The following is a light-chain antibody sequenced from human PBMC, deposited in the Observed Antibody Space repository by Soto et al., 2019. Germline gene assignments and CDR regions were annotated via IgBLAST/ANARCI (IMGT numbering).Light chain of an antibody. V-gene: IGLV2-23*01. CDR3: CSYAGGSTWV. CDR2: EGN. CDR1: SSDVGSFNL. Sequence: QSALTQPASVSGSPAQSITISCTGTSSDVGSFNLVSRYQQHAGKAPKLIIFEGNKRPSGVSNRFSGSKSGNTASLTISGLQADDEADYYCCSYAGGSTWVFGGGTKLTVL. J-gene: IGLJ3*02.